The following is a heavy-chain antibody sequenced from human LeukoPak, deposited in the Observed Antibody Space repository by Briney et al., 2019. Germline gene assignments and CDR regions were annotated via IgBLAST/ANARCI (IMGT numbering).Heavy chain of an antibody. CDR1: GFTFRTYV. J-gene: IGHJ6*02. V-gene: IGHV3-48*03. Sequence: PGGSLRLSCAASGFTFRTYVMNWVRQAPGKGLEWVSYISSSGSKIYYADSVKGRFTISRDNAKNLLYLQMNSLRAEDTAVYYCARDGSTVTTNYYAMDVWGQGTTVTVSS. CDR3: ARDGSTVTTNYYAMDV. CDR2: ISSSGSKI. D-gene: IGHD4-17*01.